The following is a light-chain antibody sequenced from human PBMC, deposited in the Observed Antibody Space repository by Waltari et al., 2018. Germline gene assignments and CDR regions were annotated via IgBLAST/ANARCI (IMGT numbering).Light chain of an antibody. J-gene: IGKJ4*01. CDR1: QSVSSY. CDR3: QQRSNWPPLT. V-gene: IGKV3-11*01. Sequence: DIVLTQSPATLSLSPGERATLSCRASQSVSSYLAGYQQKPGQAPRLLIYDASNRATRIPARFSGSGSGTDFTLTISSLEPEDFAVYYCQQRSNWPPLTFGGGTKVEIK. CDR2: DAS.